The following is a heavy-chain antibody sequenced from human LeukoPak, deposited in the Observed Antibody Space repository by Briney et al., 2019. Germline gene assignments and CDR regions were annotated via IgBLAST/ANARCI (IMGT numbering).Heavy chain of an antibody. V-gene: IGHV4-39*07. CDR2: IYYSGST. D-gene: IGHD3-10*01. CDR1: GGSISSSSYY. J-gene: IGHJ6*03. CDR3: ARGPWRRWFGELGSYYYYYYYMDV. Sequence: SETLSLTCTVSGGSISSSSYYWGWIRQPPGKGLEWIGSIYYSGSTYYNPSLKSRVTISVDTSKNQFSLKLSSVTAADTAVYYCARGPWRRWFGELGSYYYYYYYMDVWGKGTTVTVSS.